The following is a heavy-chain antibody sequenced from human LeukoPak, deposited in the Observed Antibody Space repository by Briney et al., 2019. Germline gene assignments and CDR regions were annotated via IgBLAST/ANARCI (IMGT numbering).Heavy chain of an antibody. CDR1: GFTFSSYN. CDR3: ARHGSITMVRGRLRYYYMDV. V-gene: IGHV3-21*04. Sequence: GGSLRLSCAASGFTFSSYNMNWVRQAPGKGLEWVSSITGSSSYIYYADSVKGRFTISRDNSKNTLYLQMNSLRAEDTAVYYCARHGSITMVRGRLRYYYMDVWGKGTTVTISS. D-gene: IGHD3-10*01. CDR2: ITGSSSYI. J-gene: IGHJ6*03.